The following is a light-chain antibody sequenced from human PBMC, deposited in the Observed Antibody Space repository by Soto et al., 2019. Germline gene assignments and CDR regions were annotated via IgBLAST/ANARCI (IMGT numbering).Light chain of an antibody. V-gene: IGKV3-20*01. CDR1: QSVSSSY. Sequence: IVLTQSPGTLSLSPGERATLFCRASQSVSSSYLAWYQQKPGQAPGLLIYGASSRATGIPDRFSGSGSGTDFTLTISRLEPEDFAVYYCQQYGSSRTFGQGTKVDIK. CDR2: GAS. J-gene: IGKJ1*01. CDR3: QQYGSSRT.